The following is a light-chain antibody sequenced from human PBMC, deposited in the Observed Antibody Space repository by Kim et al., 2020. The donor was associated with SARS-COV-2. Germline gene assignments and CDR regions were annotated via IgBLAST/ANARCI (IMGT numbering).Light chain of an antibody. Sequence: SYELTQPPSVSVAPGKTARITCGGNNIGSKSVHWYQQKPGQAPVLVIYYDSDRPSGIPERFSGSNSGNTATLTISGVEAGDEADYYCQVWDSSSDHNYVF. J-gene: IGLJ1*01. V-gene: IGLV3-21*04. CDR3: QVWDSSSDHNYV. CDR2: YDS. CDR1: NIGSKS.